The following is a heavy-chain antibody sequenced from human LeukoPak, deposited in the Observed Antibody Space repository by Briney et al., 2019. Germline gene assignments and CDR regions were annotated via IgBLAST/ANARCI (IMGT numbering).Heavy chain of an antibody. CDR1: GFTFSSYG. Sequence: GGSLRRSCAASGFTFSSYGMHWVREAPGKGLEWVAVIWYDGSNKYYADSVKGRFTISRDNSKNTLYLQMNSLRAEDTAVYYCASQGLTGSTYYFDYWGQGTLVTVSS. V-gene: IGHV3-33*01. D-gene: IGHD7-27*01. J-gene: IGHJ4*02. CDR3: ASQGLTGSTYYFDY. CDR2: IWYDGSNK.